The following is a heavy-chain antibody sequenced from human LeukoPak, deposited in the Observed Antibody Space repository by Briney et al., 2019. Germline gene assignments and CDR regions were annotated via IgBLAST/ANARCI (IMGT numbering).Heavy chain of an antibody. Sequence: SETLSLTCTVSGGSISSGAYYWSWIRQHPGKGLEWIGCIFYGGNTFYNPSLKSRLTMSLDTSKNQLSMKLSSVTVAGTAVYYCGYFYGDYFDYWGQGTLVTVSP. V-gene: IGHV4-31*03. CDR1: GGSISSGAYY. CDR3: GYFYGDYFDY. CDR2: IFYGGNT. J-gene: IGHJ4*02. D-gene: IGHD3-3*01.